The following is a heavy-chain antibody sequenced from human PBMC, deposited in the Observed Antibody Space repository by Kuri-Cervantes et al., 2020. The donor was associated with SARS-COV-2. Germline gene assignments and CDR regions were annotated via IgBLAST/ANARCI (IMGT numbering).Heavy chain of an antibody. CDR2: INHSGST. CDR1: GGSFSGYY. Sequence: GSLRLSCAVYGGSFSGYYWSWIRQPPGKGLEWIGEINHSGSTNYNPSLKSRVTISVDTSKNQFSLKLSSVTAADTAVYYCARVSYSGSPRHPYFQHWGQGTLVTVSS. CDR3: ARVSYSGSPRHPYFQH. V-gene: IGHV4-34*01. J-gene: IGHJ1*01. D-gene: IGHD1-26*01.